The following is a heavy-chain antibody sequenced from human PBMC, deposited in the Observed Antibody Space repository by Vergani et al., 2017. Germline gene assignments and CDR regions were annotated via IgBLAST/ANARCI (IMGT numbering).Heavy chain of an antibody. Sequence: EVQLVESGGGLVKPGGSLTLSCAASGFTVSTDYFSWVRQAPGKGLEWVSSISGNNDDVYYADSVKGRFTISRDNAKNSLYLDMSSLRAEDTAVYYCVRDVRVSRTWGQGTLVAVSS. CDR3: VRDVRVSRT. CDR1: GFTVSTDY. J-gene: IGHJ3*01. V-gene: IGHV3-21*01. CDR2: ISGNNDDV.